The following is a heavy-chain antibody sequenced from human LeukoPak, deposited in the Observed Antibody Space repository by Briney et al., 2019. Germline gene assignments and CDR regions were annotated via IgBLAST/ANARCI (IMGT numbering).Heavy chain of an antibody. CDR1: GFTFSSYA. Sequence: GGSLRLSCAASGFTFSSYAMSRVRQAPGKGLEWVSAISGSGGSTYYADSVKGRFTISRDNSKNTLYLQMNSLRAEDTAVYYCAKDQVADPSYYYYGMDVWGQGTTVTVSS. CDR3: AKDQVADPSYYYYGMDV. V-gene: IGHV3-23*01. J-gene: IGHJ6*02. CDR2: ISGSGGST. D-gene: IGHD2-15*01.